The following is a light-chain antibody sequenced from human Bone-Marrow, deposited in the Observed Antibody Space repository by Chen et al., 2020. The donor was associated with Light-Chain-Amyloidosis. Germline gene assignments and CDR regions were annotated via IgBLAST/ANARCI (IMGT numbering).Light chain of an antibody. CDR1: SGDVGTYNY. CDR2: AVS. Sequence: QSALTQPASVSGSPGQSITISCTGTSGDVGTYNYVSWDQQHPGKAPQVMIYAVSNRAAGVSNRFSGSKSGNTASLTISGLQAEDEADYYCSSFTSSSSYVFGPGTKVTVL. V-gene: IGLV2-14*01. CDR3: SSFTSSSSYV. J-gene: IGLJ1*01.